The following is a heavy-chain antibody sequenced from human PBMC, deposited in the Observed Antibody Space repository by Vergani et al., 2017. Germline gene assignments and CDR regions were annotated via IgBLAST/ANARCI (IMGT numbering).Heavy chain of an antibody. V-gene: IGHV3-21*01. Sequence: EVQLLESGGGLVQPGGSLRLSCAASGFTFSSYAMSWVRQAPGKGLEWVSSISSSSSYIYYADSVKGRFTISRDNAKNSLYLQMNSLRAEDTAVYYCARDSALYGSGSYYMMGIFDYWGQGTLVTVSS. D-gene: IGHD3-10*01. CDR3: ARDSALYGSGSYYMMGIFDY. J-gene: IGHJ4*02. CDR1: GFTFSSYA. CDR2: ISSSSSYI.